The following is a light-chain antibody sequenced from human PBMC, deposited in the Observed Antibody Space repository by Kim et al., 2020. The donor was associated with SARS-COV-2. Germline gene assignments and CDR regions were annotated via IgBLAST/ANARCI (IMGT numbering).Light chain of an antibody. J-gene: IGLJ2*01. CDR1: SSDVGGYNY. CDR3: SSYTSSSTVV. Sequence: GQSITISCTGTSSDVGGYNYVSWYQQHPGKATKLLIYDVRNRPSGVSNRFSGSKSGNTASLTISGLQAEDEADYSCSSYTSSSTVVFGGGTQLTVL. CDR2: DVR. V-gene: IGLV2-14*03.